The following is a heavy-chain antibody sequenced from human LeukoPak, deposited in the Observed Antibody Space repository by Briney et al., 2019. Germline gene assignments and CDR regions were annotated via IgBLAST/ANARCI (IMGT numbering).Heavy chain of an antibody. CDR3: ARGSSGYGSGKLYYFDY. V-gene: IGHV6-1*01. Sequence: SQTLSLTCAISGDSVSSNSAAWNWIRQSPSRGLEWLGRTYYRSKWYNDYAVSVKSRITINPDTSKNQFSLRLNSVTPEDTAVYYCARGSSGYGSGKLYYFDYWGQGTLVTVSS. J-gene: IGHJ4*02. CDR2: TYYRSKWYN. D-gene: IGHD3-10*01. CDR1: GDSVSSNSAA.